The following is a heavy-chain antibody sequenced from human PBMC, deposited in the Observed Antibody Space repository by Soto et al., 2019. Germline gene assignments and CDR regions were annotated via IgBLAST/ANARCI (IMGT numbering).Heavy chain of an antibody. V-gene: IGHV1-18*01. CDR2: ISAYNGNT. CDR3: ARDLHELRFLEWLLFPQPGMDV. J-gene: IGHJ6*02. Sequence: ASVKVSCKASGYTFTSYGISWVRQAPGQGLEWLGWISAYNGNTNYAQKLQGRVTMTTDTSTSTAYMELRSLRSDDTAVYYCARDLHELRFLEWLLFPQPGMDVWGQGTTVTVSS. CDR1: GYTFTSYG. D-gene: IGHD3-3*01.